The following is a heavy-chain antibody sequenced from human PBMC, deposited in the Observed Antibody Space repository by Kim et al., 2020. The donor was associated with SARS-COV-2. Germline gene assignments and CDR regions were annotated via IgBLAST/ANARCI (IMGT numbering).Heavy chain of an antibody. V-gene: IGHV3-21*01. Sequence: GGSLRLSCAASGFTFSSYSMNWVRQAPGKGLEWVSSISSSSSYIYYADSVKGRFTISRDNAKNSLYLQMNSLRAEDTAVYYCARALTTVTSNYYYYGMDVWGQRTTVTVSS. CDR3: ARALTTVTSNYYYYGMDV. CDR1: GFTFSSYS. D-gene: IGHD4-17*01. J-gene: IGHJ6*02. CDR2: ISSSSSYI.